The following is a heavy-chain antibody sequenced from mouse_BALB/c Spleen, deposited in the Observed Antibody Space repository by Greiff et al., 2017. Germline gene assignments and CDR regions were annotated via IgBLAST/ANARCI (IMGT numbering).Heavy chain of an antibody. CDR2: ISNGSSTI. CDR3: ERRPSTTATYAMDY. D-gene: IGHD1-2*01. Sequence: EVKLLESGAGLVQPGGSRKLSCSASGFTFTSFGMHWVRQAPEQGLEWVAYISNGSSTIYYADTVKGRFTIARDNAKNTPFLQMTSLRSEDTAMYDCERRPSTTATYAMDYWGQGTSVTVSS. CDR1: GFTFTSFG. J-gene: IGHJ4*01. V-gene: IGHV5-17*02.